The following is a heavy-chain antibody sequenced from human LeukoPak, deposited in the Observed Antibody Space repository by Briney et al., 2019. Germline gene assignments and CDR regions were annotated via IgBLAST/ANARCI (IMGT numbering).Heavy chain of an antibody. J-gene: IGHJ4*02. CDR2: ISYDGSDK. Sequence: PGGSLRLSCAASAFTFSSYGMHWVRQAPGKGLEWVAVISYDGSDKYYVDSVKGRFTISRDNSKNTLYLQMNSLRAEDSAVYYCAKDYVSSMIDYWGQGTLVTVSS. V-gene: IGHV3-30*18. CDR3: AKDYVSSMIDY. CDR1: AFTFSSYG. D-gene: IGHD3-16*01.